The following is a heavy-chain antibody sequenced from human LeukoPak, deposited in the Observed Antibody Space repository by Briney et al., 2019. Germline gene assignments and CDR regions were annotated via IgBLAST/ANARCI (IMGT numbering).Heavy chain of an antibody. Sequence: SVKVSCKASGGTFSSYAISWVRQAPGQGPEWMGRIIPILGIANYAQKFQGRVTITADKSTSTAYMELSSLRSEDTAVYYCARDFYYDSSGYYDPLTFDYWGQGTLVTVSS. CDR1: GGTFSSYA. CDR2: IIPILGIA. D-gene: IGHD3-22*01. V-gene: IGHV1-69*04. J-gene: IGHJ4*02. CDR3: ARDFYYDSSGYYDPLTFDY.